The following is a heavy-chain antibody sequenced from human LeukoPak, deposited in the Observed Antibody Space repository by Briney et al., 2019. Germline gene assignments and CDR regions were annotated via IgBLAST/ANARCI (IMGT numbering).Heavy chain of an antibody. V-gene: IGHV4-39*01. CDR1: GGSISSSSYY. D-gene: IGHD2-15*01. CDR3: ARRGVVAATYSWFDP. CDR2: IYYSGST. Sequence: SETLSLTCTVSGGSISSSSYYWGWIRQPPGKGLEWIGSIYYSGSTYYNPSLKSRVTISVDTSKNQFSLKLSSVTAADTAVYYCARRGVVAATYSWFDPWGQGTLVTVSS. J-gene: IGHJ5*02.